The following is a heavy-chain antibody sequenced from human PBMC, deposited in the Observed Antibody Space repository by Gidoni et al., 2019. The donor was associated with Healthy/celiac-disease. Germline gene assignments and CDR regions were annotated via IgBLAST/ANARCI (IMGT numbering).Heavy chain of an antibody. J-gene: IGHJ6*02. CDR1: VFTFSSYA. CDR2: ISSNGGST. CDR3: VKGPLAEVYYYGMDV. V-gene: IGHV3-64D*06. Sequence: EVQLVESGGGLVQPGGSLRLSCSASVFTFSSYAMHWVRQAPGKGLEYVSAISSNGGSTYYADSVKGRFTISRDNSKNTLYLQMSSLRAEDTAVYYCVKGPLAEVYYYGMDVWGQGTTVTVSS.